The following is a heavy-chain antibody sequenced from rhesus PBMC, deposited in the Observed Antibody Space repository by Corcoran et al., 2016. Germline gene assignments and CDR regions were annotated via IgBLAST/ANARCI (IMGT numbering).Heavy chain of an antibody. CDR2: ISPYNGNK. CDR1: GYTFTTYY. J-gene: IGHJ4*01. CDR3: TREAGTAHFDY. Sequence: QVQLVQSGAAIKQPGASVQLSFKSSGYTFTTYYMHWVRQAPGQGLEWIGLISPYNGNKAYAQNFQGRVTITTDTTTSTGYMELSSLRSEDTAVYYCTREAGTAHFDYWGQGVLVTVSA. V-gene: IGHV1-1*01. D-gene: IGHD1-1*01.